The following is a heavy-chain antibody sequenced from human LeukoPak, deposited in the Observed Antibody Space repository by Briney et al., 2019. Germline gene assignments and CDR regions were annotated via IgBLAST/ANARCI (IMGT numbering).Heavy chain of an antibody. CDR3: ARGRRSILTGYYLDY. J-gene: IGHJ4*02. CDR2: ISAYNGNT. V-gene: IGHV1-18*01. Sequence: ASVKLSCKATGYTFTSYGISWVRQAPGQGLEWMGWISAYNGNTNYAQKLQGRVTVTTDTSTSTAYMELRSLRSDDTAVYYCARGRRSILTGYYLDYWGQGTLVTVSS. D-gene: IGHD3-9*01. CDR1: GYTFTSYG.